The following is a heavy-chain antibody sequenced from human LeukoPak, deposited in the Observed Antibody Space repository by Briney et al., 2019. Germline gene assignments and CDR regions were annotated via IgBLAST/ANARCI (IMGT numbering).Heavy chain of an antibody. CDR1: GFTFSSYE. Sequence: PGGSLRLSCAASGFTFSSYEMSWVRQAPGKGLEWVSYISSSGSTIYYADSVKGRFTISRDNAKNSLYLQMNSLRAEDTAVYYCARDVLEYYYGSGSYYGYYYGMDVWGKGTTVTVSS. CDR2: ISSSGSTI. CDR3: ARDVLEYYYGSGSYYGYYYGMDV. D-gene: IGHD3-10*01. J-gene: IGHJ6*04. V-gene: IGHV3-48*03.